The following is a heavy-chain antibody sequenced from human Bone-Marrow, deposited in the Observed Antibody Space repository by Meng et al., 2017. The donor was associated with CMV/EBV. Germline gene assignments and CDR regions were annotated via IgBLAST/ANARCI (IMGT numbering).Heavy chain of an antibody. CDR1: GFTFSQAW. CDR2: IKSKSAGGTT. Sequence: GESLKISCTASGFTFSQAWMSWLRQTPGKGLEWVGRIKSKSAGGTTDYAAPAKGRFTISRDDSENTLYLQMNSLTSEDTAVYYCGAWQWLVRGQGTLVTVSS. V-gene: IGHV3-15*01. CDR3: GAWQWLV. J-gene: IGHJ4*02. D-gene: IGHD6-19*01.